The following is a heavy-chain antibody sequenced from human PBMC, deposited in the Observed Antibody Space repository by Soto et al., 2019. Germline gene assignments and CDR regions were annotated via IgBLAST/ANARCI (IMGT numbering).Heavy chain of an antibody. J-gene: IGHJ4*02. CDR1: GYPFTSYY. CDR2: INPSGGST. CDR3: ARDGVTGNFDY. D-gene: IGHD2-21*02. Sequence: XSVKVSCNAVGYPFTSYYMHWVRQAPGQGLEWMGIINPSGGSTSYAQKFQCRVTMTRDTSTSTVYMELSSLRSEDTAVYYCARDGVTGNFDYWGQGTLVIVSS. V-gene: IGHV1-46*01.